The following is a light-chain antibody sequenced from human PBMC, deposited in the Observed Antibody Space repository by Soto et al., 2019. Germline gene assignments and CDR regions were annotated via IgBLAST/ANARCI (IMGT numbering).Light chain of an antibody. J-gene: IGKJ1*01. Sequence: EIVLTQSPGTLSLSPGERATLSCRASQSVSSNYLAWYQQRPGQAHRLLIYGVSSRATGVPDRFSGSGSGTDFTLTISRLEPEDFVVYYCQQYGSSPRTFGQGTKVEIK. CDR3: QQYGSSPRT. V-gene: IGKV3-20*01. CDR2: GVS. CDR1: QSVSSNY.